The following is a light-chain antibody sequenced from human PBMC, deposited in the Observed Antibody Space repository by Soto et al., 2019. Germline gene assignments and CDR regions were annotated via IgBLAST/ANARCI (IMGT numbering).Light chain of an antibody. CDR1: HIISTS. V-gene: IGKV1-5*01. J-gene: IGKJ1*01. Sequence: DIQMTRSPCTLFAFLGDRVTITFRASHIISTSLSLYQHRPLKAPKILIYAASSLQTGVPSMFSGSGSETEFTLDIRSLQPDDFATYYCQQYNSYPWTFGQGTKV. CDR2: AAS. CDR3: QQYNSYPWT.